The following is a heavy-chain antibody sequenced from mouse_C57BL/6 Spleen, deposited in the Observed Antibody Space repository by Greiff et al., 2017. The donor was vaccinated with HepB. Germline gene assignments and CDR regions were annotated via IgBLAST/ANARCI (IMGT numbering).Heavy chain of an antibody. CDR2: IDPSDSET. Sequence: QVQLQQPGAELVRPGSSVKLSCKASGYTFTSYWMHWVKQRPIQGLEWIGNIDPSDSETHYNQKFKDKATLTVDKSSSTAYMQLSSLTSEDSAVYYGARSHPFYDSAVGFAYWGQGTLVTVSA. J-gene: IGHJ3*01. CDR1: GYTFTSYW. CDR3: ARSHPFYDSAVGFAY. V-gene: IGHV1-52*01. D-gene: IGHD2-3*01.